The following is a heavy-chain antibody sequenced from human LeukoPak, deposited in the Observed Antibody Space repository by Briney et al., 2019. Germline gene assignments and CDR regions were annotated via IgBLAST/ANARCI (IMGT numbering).Heavy chain of an antibody. CDR3: ARAEINDYSRY. V-gene: IGHV4-38-2*01. Sequence: KPSETLSLTCSVLGYSIRSGYQRGWIRQPPGEGLGWIGSINYSGTTYDNPSLRSRVTISIDTSKNQVFLKMRSMTAADTAQYYCARAEINDYSRYWGQGTLVIVSS. CDR1: GYSIRSGYQ. CDR2: INYSGTT. D-gene: IGHD4-11*01. J-gene: IGHJ4*02.